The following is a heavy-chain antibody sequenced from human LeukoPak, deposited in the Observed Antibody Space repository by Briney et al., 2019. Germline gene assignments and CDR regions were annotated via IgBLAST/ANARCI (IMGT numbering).Heavy chain of an antibody. CDR2: INPNSGGT. J-gene: IGHJ4*02. V-gene: IGHV1-2*02. CDR3: ARDAPSYGDYNFDY. Sequence: ASVKVSCKASGDRFTKYYIHWVRQAPGQGLEWMGWINPNSGGTNYAQKFQGRVTMTRDTSISTAYMELSRLRSDDTAVYYCARDAPSYGDYNFDYWGQGTLVTVSS. CDR1: GDRFTKYY. D-gene: IGHD4-17*01.